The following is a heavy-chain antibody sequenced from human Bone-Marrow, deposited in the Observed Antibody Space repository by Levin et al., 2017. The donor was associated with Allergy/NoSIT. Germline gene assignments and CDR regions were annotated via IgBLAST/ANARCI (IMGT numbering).Heavy chain of an antibody. Sequence: GESLKISCAASGFTFSSYGMHWVRQAPGKGLEWVAVISYDGSNKYYADSVKGRFTISRDNSKNTLYLQMNSLRAEDTAVYYCAKDGVATTLQYYFDYWGQGTLVTVSS. J-gene: IGHJ4*02. CDR2: ISYDGSNK. CDR1: GFTFSSYG. D-gene: IGHD5-12*01. V-gene: IGHV3-30*18. CDR3: AKDGVATTLQYYFDY.